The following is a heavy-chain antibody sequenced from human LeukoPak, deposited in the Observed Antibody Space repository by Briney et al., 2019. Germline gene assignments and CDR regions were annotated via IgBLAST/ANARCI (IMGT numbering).Heavy chain of an antibody. CDR2: IIPILGIA. CDR3: ARVAMVRGVPGWFDP. V-gene: IGHV1-69*04. J-gene: IGHJ5*02. Sequence: ASVKVSCKASGGTFSSYAISWVRQAPGQGLEWMGRIIPILGIANYAQKFQGRVTITADKSTSTAYMELSSLRSEDTAVYYCARVAMVRGVPGWFDPWGQGTLVTVSS. CDR1: GGTFSSYA. D-gene: IGHD3-10*01.